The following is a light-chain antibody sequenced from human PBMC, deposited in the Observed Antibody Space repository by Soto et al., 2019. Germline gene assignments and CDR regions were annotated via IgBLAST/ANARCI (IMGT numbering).Light chain of an antibody. J-gene: IGLJ1*01. CDR3: YSYAGTYTFV. Sequence: QSALTQPRSVSGSPGQSATISCTGTANDVGGHNYVSWYQQHPGEAPKLLIYDVTERPSGVPDRFSGSKSGNTASLTISGLQTEDEADYYCYSYAGTYTFVFGNRTKVTVL. V-gene: IGLV2-11*01. CDR2: DVT. CDR1: ANDVGGHNY.